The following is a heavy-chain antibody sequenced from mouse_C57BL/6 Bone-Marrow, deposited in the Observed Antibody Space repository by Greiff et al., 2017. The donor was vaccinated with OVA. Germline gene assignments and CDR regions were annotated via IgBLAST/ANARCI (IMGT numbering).Heavy chain of an antibody. CDR3: ARSGLTGCFDY. Sequence: VKLMESGAELARPGASVKLSCKASGYTFTSYGISWVKQRTGQGLEWIGEIYPRSGNTYYNEKFKGKATLTADKSSSTAYMELRSLTSEDSAVYFCARSGLTGCFDYWGQGTTLTVSS. V-gene: IGHV1-81*01. CDR1: GYTFTSYG. D-gene: IGHD4-1*01. CDR2: IYPRSGNT. J-gene: IGHJ2*01.